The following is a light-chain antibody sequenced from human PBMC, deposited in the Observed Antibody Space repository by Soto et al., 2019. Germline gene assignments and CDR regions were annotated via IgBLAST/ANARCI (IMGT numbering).Light chain of an antibody. CDR2: DVS. CDR3: SSYTSSSLWV. CDR1: SSDVGGYNY. V-gene: IGLV2-14*01. J-gene: IGLJ3*02. Sequence: QSALTQPASVSGSPGQLITISCTGTSSDVGGYNYVSWYQQHPGKAPKLMIYDVSNRPSGVSNRFSGPKSGNTASLTISGLQAEDEADYYCSSYTSSSLWVFGGGTKLTVL.